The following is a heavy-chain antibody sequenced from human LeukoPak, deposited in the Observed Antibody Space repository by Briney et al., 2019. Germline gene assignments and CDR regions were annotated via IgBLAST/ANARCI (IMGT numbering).Heavy chain of an antibody. Sequence: GASLKASCKASGYTFTSYDINWVRQAPGQGLQWMGWMNPNSGHTGYAQKFQGRVTITGDTSISTAYMELSSLRSEDTALYYCARAGEYCSGGSCYSGVYFDYWGQGTLVTVSS. D-gene: IGHD2-15*01. V-gene: IGHV1-8*03. J-gene: IGHJ4*02. CDR1: GYTFTSYD. CDR3: ARAGEYCSGGSCYSGVYFDY. CDR2: MNPNSGHT.